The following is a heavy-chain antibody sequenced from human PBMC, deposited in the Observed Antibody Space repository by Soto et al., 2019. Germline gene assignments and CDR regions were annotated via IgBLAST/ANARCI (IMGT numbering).Heavy chain of an antibody. CDR2: ISSSSSTI. V-gene: IGHV3-48*01. D-gene: IGHD5-12*01. Sequence: EVQLVESGGGLVQPGGSLRLSCAASGFTFSSYSMNWVRQAPGKGLEWVSYISSSSSTIYYADSVKGRFTISRDNAKNSLYLQMNSLRAEYTAVYYSARSHSGYVFDYWGQGTLVTVSS. CDR3: ARSHSGYVFDY. CDR1: GFTFSSYS. J-gene: IGHJ4*02.